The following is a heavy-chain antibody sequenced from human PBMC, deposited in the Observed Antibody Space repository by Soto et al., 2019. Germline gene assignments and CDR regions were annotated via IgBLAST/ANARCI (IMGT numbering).Heavy chain of an antibody. CDR1: GYTFTSYA. CDR3: ASQPSGWYPGAFAI. J-gene: IGHJ3*02. V-gene: IGHV1-3*01. Sequence: QVQLVQSGAEVKKPEASVKVSCKASGYTFTSYAMHWVRQAPGQRREWMGWINAGNGNTKYSQKFQGRVTITRDTSASTAYMELSSLRSEDTAVYYCASQPSGWYPGAFAIWGQGTMVTVSS. D-gene: IGHD6-19*01. CDR2: INAGNGNT.